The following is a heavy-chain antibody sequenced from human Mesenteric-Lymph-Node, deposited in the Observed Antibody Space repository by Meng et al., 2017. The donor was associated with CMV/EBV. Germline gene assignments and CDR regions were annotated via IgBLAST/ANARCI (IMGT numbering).Heavy chain of an antibody. CDR3: ARGRGDV. D-gene: IGHD3-10*01. J-gene: IGHJ6*02. CDR2: IKEEESDI. V-gene: IGHV3-7*01. Sequence: GESLKISCAASGITFGSYGMTWVRQAPGKGLQWVALIKEEESDIYYVDSVKGRFTISRDNARKSVYLQMNNLRAEDTALYYCARGRGDVWGQGTTVTVSS. CDR1: GITFGSYG.